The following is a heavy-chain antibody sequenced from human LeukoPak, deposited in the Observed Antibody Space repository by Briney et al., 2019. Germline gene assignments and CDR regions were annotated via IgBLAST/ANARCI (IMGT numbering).Heavy chain of an antibody. CDR3: ARLGGMVRGRSWFDP. CDR2: IYYSGST. D-gene: IGHD3-10*01. V-gene: IGHV4-39*01. Sequence: SETLSLTCTVSGGSISSSSYYWGWLRQPPGKGLDWIGSIYYSGSTYYNPSLKSRVTISVDTSKNQFSLRLSFVTAADTAVYYCARLGGMVRGRSWFDPWGEGTLVTVSS. J-gene: IGHJ5*02. CDR1: GGSISSSSYY.